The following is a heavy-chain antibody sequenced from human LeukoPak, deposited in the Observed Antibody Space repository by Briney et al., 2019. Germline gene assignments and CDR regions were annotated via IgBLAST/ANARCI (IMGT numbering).Heavy chain of an antibody. D-gene: IGHD3-9*01. V-gene: IGHV3-74*01. CDR2: IKSDGSTT. J-gene: IGHJ3*02. Sequence: GGSLRLSCAASGFTFSSYWMNWVRQAPGRGLVWVSRIKSDGSTTDYADSVKGRFTISRDNAKKALYLQVNSLRADDTAVYYCARRSAATGAFDIWGQGTMVTVSP. CDR1: GFTFSSYW. CDR3: ARRSAATGAFDI.